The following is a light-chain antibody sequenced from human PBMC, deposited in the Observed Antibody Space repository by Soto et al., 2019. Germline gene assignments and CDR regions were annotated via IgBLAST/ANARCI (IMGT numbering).Light chain of an antibody. CDR1: SSDVGGYSY. J-gene: IGLJ1*01. CDR2: DVS. Sequence: QSVLTQPRSVSGSPGQSVTISCTGTSSDVGGYSYVSWYQQHPGKAPKVMIYDVSKRPSGVPDRFSGSKSGNTASLTISGLQAEDEADYYCCSYAGSPYVFGTGTKVTVL. CDR3: CSYAGSPYV. V-gene: IGLV2-11*01.